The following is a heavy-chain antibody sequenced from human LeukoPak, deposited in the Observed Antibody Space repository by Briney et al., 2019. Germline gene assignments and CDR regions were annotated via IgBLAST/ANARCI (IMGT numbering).Heavy chain of an antibody. CDR2: IYSSGST. CDR1: GGSISSYY. Sequence: PSETLSLTCTVSGGSISSYYWSWIRQPPGKGLEWIGYIYSSGSTNYNPSLKSRVTISVDTSKNQFSLKLSSVTAADTAVYYCAKRDSTSWWDYWGQGTLVTVSS. V-gene: IGHV4-59*08. CDR3: AKRDSTSWWDY. D-gene: IGHD2-2*01. J-gene: IGHJ4*02.